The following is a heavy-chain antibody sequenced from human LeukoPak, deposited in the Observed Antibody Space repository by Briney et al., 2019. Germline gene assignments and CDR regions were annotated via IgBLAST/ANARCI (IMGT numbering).Heavy chain of an antibody. J-gene: IGHJ3*02. CDR1: RFTFSSYG. CDR3: AKRGYCRGGTCFSHDAFDI. D-gene: IGHD2-15*01. CDR2: IQYDGSNE. V-gene: IGHV3-30*02. Sequence: GGSLRLSCAASRFTFSSYGMHWVRQAPGKGLEWVAYIQYDGSNEQYADSVKGRFSISRDSSKNILYLQMNSLRAEDTAVYYCAKRGYCRGGTCFSHDAFDIWGQGTMVTVSS.